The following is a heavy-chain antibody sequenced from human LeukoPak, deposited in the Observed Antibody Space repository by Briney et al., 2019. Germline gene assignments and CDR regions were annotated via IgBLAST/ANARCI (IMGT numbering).Heavy chain of an antibody. CDR2: INHSGST. Sequence: PSETLSLTCAVYGGSFSGYYWSWIRQPPGKGLEWIGEINHSGSTNYNPSLKSRVTISVDTSKTQFSLKLSSVTAADTAVYYCARAPRWGSYYFDYWGQGTLVTVSS. D-gene: IGHD2-21*01. V-gene: IGHV4-34*01. J-gene: IGHJ4*02. CDR3: ARAPRWGSYYFDY. CDR1: GGSFSGYY.